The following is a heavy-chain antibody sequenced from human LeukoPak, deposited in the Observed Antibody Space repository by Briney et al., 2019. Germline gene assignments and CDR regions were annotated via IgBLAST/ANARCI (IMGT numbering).Heavy chain of an antibody. CDR2: IYTSGST. Sequence: SETLSLTCTVSGGSISSYYSSWIRQPAGKGLEWIGRIYTSGSTNYNPSLKSRVTMSVDTSKNQFSLKLSSVTAADTAVYYCASLIRYYDSSGGYYGMDVWGQGTTVTVSS. CDR3: ASLIRYYDSSGGYYGMDV. J-gene: IGHJ6*02. V-gene: IGHV4-4*07. D-gene: IGHD3-22*01. CDR1: GGSISSYY.